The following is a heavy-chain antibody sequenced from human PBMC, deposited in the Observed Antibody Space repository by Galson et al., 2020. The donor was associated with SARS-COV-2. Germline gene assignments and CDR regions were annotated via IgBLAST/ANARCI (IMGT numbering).Heavy chain of an antibody. CDR1: GYTFTNYP. CDR3: ARGMSSDSSGYYFLTFDY. V-gene: IGHV1-3*01. J-gene: IGHJ4*02. CDR2: INPGDGVP. D-gene: IGHD3-22*01. Sequence: ASVKVSCKASGYTFTNYPIHWVRQDPGQRLEFMGWINPGDGVPKYSQKFQGRVSITRDTSASTAYMELSSLRSEDTAVYYCARGMSSDSSGYYFLTFDYWGQVTLVTVSS.